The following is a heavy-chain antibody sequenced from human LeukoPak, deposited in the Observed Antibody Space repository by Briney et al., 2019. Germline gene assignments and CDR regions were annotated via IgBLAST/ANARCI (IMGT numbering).Heavy chain of an antibody. CDR3: ATKAVVVVVAATYFDY. J-gene: IGHJ4*02. CDR1: GYTLTELS. D-gene: IGHD2-15*01. CDR2: FDPEDGET. Sequence: ASVKVSCKVSGYTLTELSMHWVRQAPGKGLEWMGGFDPEDGETIYAQKFQGRVTMTEDTSTDTAYMELSGLRSEDTAVYYCATKAVVVVVAATYFDYWGQGTLVTVSS. V-gene: IGHV1-24*01.